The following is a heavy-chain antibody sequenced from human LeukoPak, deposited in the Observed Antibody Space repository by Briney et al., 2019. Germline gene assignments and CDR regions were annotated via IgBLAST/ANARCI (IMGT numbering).Heavy chain of an antibody. J-gene: IGHJ3*02. CDR1: GFTFSSYA. CDR2: ISGSGGST. V-gene: IGHV3-23*01. D-gene: IGHD1-26*01. Sequence: PGGSLRLSCAASGFTFSSYAMSWVRQAPGKGLEWVSAISGSGGSTYYADSVKGRFTISRDNSKNTLYLQMNSLRAEDTAVYYCAKDGEWELRHGNAFDIWGQGTMVTVSS. CDR3: AKDGEWELRHGNAFDI.